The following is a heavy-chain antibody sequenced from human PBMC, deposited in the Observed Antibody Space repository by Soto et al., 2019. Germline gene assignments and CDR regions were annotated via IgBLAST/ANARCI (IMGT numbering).Heavy chain of an antibody. CDR3: AKASATVKSDGMDV. Sequence: GGSLRLSCAASGFTFSCYAMRWVRQAPGKGLECVSSISSGANTYYTDSVRGRFTISRDNSKNSLYLQMSSLRADDTAIYYCAKASATVKSDGMDVWGQGTTVTVSS. V-gene: IGHV3-23*01. CDR2: ISSGANT. J-gene: IGHJ6*02. CDR1: GFTFSCYA.